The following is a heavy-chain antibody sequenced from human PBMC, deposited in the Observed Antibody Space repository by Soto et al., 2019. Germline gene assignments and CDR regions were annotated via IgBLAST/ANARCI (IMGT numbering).Heavy chain of an antibody. D-gene: IGHD2-2*02. CDR2: ISYDGTNK. CDR1: GFTFSSYA. J-gene: IGHJ4*02. V-gene: IGHV3-30-3*01. Sequence: QVQLVESGGGMVQPGRSLRLSCAASGFTFSSYAMHWVRQAPGKGLEWVAVISYDGTNKYYADSVKGRFTISRDNSKNTLYLQMNSLRAEDTAVYYCARDQYQLLYSVGGAMDYWGQGTLVTVSS. CDR3: ARDQYQLLYSVGGAMDY.